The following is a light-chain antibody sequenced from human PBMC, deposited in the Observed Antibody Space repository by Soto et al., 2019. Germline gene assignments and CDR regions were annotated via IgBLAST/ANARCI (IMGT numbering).Light chain of an antibody. J-gene: IGKJ4*01. Sequence: EIGGSQSPATLSVSQGDRATLSCRASQSISSNLAWYQQKPGQAPRLLMFRTSSRATGFPARFSGSGSGTEFNLTISSLQSEDFGVYYCQQYNNWPRATFGGGTKVDIK. CDR1: QSISSN. V-gene: IGKV3-15*01. CDR3: QQYNNWPRAT. CDR2: RTS.